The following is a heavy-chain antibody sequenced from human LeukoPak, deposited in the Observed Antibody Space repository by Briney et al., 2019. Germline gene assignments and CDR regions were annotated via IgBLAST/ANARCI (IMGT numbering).Heavy chain of an antibody. V-gene: IGHV4-4*02. CDR3: AREIFSGTYGDGKYFDL. CDR1: GGFISSSNW. CDR2: IWHSGIT. J-gene: IGHJ2*01. D-gene: IGHD1-26*01. Sequence: PSETLSLTCAVSGGFISSSNWWSWVRQPTGKGLEWIGEIWHSGITNFNPSLKSRLTMSVDKSKNQFSLKLSFVTAADTAVYYCAREIFSGTYGDGKYFDLWGRGNLVTVSS.